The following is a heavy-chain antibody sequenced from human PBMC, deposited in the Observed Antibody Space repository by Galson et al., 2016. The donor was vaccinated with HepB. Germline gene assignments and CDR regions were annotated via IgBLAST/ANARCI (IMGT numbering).Heavy chain of an antibody. CDR2: INSSGGNT. D-gene: IGHD2-21*02. CDR3: AKESGYSDRYPYYYGMDV. J-gene: IGHJ6*02. V-gene: IGHV1-46*01. Sequence: RQAPGQGLEWMGIINSSGGNTRYAQKFQGRVTMSRDTSTSTVYMELSSLRVEDTAVYYCAKESGYSDRYPYYYGMDVWGQGTTVTVSS.